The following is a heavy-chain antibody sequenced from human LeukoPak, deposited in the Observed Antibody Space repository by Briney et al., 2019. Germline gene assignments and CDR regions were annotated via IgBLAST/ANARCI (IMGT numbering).Heavy chain of an antibody. Sequence: ASEKVSCKASGYTFTGYYMHWVRQAPGQGLEWMGWINPNSGGTNYAQKFQGRVTMTRDTSISTAYMELSRLRSDDTAVYYCARDRGFGELLFDYWGQGTLVTVSS. CDR2: INPNSGGT. CDR3: ARDRGFGELLFDY. V-gene: IGHV1-2*02. CDR1: GYTFTGYY. D-gene: IGHD3-10*01. J-gene: IGHJ4*02.